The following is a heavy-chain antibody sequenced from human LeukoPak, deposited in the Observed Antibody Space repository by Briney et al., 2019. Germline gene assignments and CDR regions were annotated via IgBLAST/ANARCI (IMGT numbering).Heavy chain of an antibody. CDR3: ARDLGGARNWFDP. D-gene: IGHD1-26*01. V-gene: IGHV1-3*01. CDR2: INAGNGNT. J-gene: IGHJ5*02. Sequence: VASVKVSCKASGYTFTSYAMHWVRQAPGQRLEWMGWINAGNGNTKYSQKFQGRVTITRDTSASTAYMELRSLRSEDTAVYYCARDLGGARNWFDPWGQGTLVTVSS. CDR1: GYTFTSYA.